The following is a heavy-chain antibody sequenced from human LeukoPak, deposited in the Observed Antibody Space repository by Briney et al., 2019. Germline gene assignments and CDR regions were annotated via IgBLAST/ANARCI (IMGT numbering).Heavy chain of an antibody. CDR2: ISSSSSYI. CDR3: AREGRYYDSSGYYPYYFDY. D-gene: IGHD3-22*01. CDR1: GFTYSSYR. J-gene: IGHJ4*02. V-gene: IGHV3-21*01. Sequence: KSGGSLRLSCAASGFTYSSYRMKWVRQAPGKGLEWVSSISSSSSYIYYADSVKGRFTISRDNAKNSLYLQMNSLRAEDTAVYYCAREGRYYDSSGYYPYYFDYWGQGTLVTVSS.